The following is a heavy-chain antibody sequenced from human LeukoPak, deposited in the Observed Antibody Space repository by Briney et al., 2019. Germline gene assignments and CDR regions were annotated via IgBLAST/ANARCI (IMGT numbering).Heavy chain of an antibody. CDR1: GFTFSSYA. D-gene: IGHD3-9*01. CDR2: ISYDGSNK. J-gene: IGHJ6*02. Sequence: PGRSLRLSCAASGFTFSSYAMHWVRQAPGKGLEWVAVISYDGSNKYYADSVKGRFTISRDNSKNTLYLQMNSLRAEDTAVYYCAKEVRDYYDILTGYRNYYYGMDVWGQGTTVTVSS. V-gene: IGHV3-30*04. CDR3: AKEVRDYYDILTGYRNYYYGMDV.